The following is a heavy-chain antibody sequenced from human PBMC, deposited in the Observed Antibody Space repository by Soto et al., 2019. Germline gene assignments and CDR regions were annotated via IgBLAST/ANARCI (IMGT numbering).Heavy chain of an antibody. CDR3: ATHYYGSGSYYSHGMDI. CDR2: IWYDGSNK. V-gene: IGHV3-33*01. Sequence: PGGSLRLSCAASGFTFSSYGMHWVRQAPGKGLEWVAVIWYDGSNKYYADSVKGRFTISRDNSENTLYLQMNSLRAEDTAVYYCATHYYGSGSYYSHGMDIWGQGTTVTVSS. J-gene: IGHJ6*02. D-gene: IGHD3-10*01. CDR1: GFTFSSYG.